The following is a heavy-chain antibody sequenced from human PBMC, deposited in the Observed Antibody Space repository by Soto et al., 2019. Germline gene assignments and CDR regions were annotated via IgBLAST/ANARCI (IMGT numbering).Heavy chain of an antibody. D-gene: IGHD1-26*01. V-gene: IGHV4-59*01. Sequence: QVQLQESGPGLVKPSETLSLTCTVSGGSISSYYWSWIRQPPGKGLEWIGYIYYSGSTNYNPSLKSRGTISXXTXTXXFSLKLSSVTAADTAVYYCARVESSGSYLNWYFDLWGRGTLVTVSS. CDR3: ARVESSGSYLNWYFDL. J-gene: IGHJ2*01. CDR2: IYYSGST. CDR1: GGSISSYY.